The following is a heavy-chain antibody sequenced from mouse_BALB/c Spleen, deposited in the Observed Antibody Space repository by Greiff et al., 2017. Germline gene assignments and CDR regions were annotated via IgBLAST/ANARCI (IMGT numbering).Heavy chain of an antibody. CDR2: IDPANGNT. J-gene: IGHJ3*01. Sequence: VQLKESGAELVKPGASVKLSCTASGFNIKDTYMHWVKQRPEQGLEWIGRIDPANGNTKYDPKFQGKATITADTSSNTAYLQLSSLTSEDTAVYYCASLLLRSGFFAYWGQGTLVTVSA. CDR1: GFNIKDTY. V-gene: IGHV14-3*02. CDR3: ASLLLRSGFFAY. D-gene: IGHD1-1*01.